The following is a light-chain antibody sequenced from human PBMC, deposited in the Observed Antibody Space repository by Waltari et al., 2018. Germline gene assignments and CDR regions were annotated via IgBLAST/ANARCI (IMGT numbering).Light chain of an antibody. Sequence: QSALTQPASVSGSPGQSITIPCTGTSRDVGSYNLVSWYQQHPGKAPKLLIYEGSKRPSGVSNRFSGSKSGNTASLTISGLQAEDEADYYCCSYAGSHVVFGGGTKLTVL. V-gene: IGLV2-23*01. J-gene: IGLJ2*01. CDR1: SRDVGSYNL. CDR2: EGS. CDR3: CSYAGSHVV.